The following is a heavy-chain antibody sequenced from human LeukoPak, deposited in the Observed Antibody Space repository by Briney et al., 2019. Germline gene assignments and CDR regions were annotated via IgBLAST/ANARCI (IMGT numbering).Heavy chain of an antibody. V-gene: IGHV4-59*01. D-gene: IGHD3-10*01. CDR2: IYYSGST. Sequence: SETLSLTCTVSGGSISSYYWSWIRQPPGKGLEWIGYIYYSGSTNYNPSLKSRVTISVDTSKNQFSLKLSSVTAAVTAVYYCARLNPRTGDAFDIWGQGTMVTVSS. CDR3: ARLNPRTGDAFDI. J-gene: IGHJ3*02. CDR1: GGSISSYY.